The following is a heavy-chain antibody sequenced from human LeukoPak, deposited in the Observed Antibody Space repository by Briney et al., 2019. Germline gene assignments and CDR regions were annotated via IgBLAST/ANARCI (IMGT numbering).Heavy chain of an antibody. CDR3: ARGGSWYGSLVY. J-gene: IGHJ4*02. CDR2: IYYSGST. Sequence: YPSETLSLTCTVSGGSISSGGYYWNWIRQHPGKGLEWIGYIYYSGSTNYNPSLKSRVTISIDTSKNQFSLKLSSVTAADTAVYYCARGGSWYGSLVYWGQGALVTVSS. CDR1: GGSISSGGYY. V-gene: IGHV4-31*03. D-gene: IGHD6-13*01.